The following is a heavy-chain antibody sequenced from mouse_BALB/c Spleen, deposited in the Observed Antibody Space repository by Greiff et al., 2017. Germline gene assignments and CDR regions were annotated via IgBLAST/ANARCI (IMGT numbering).Heavy chain of an antibody. V-gene: IGHV3-8*02. CDR2: ISYSGST. CDR3: ARGEYGNLAWFAY. Sequence: EVKVEESGPSLVKPSQTLSLTCSVTGDSITSGYWNWIRKFPGNKLEYMGYISYSGSTYYNPSLKSRISITRDTSKNQYYLQLNSVTTEDTATYYCARGEYGNLAWFAYWGQGTLVTVSA. J-gene: IGHJ3*01. D-gene: IGHD2-1*01. CDR1: GDSITSGY.